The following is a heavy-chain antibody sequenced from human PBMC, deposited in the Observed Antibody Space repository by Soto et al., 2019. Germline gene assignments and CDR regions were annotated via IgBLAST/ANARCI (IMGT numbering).Heavy chain of an antibody. D-gene: IGHD1-20*01. CDR1: GGSISSYD. Sequence: SETLSLTCTVSGGSISSYDWSWIRQPPGKGLEWIGYIYYSGSTNYNPSLKSRVTISVDTSKNQFSLKLSSVTAADTAVYYCARYKSNYYYGMDVWGQGTTVTVSS. CDR2: IYYSGST. V-gene: IGHV4-59*08. J-gene: IGHJ6*02. CDR3: ARYKSNYYYGMDV.